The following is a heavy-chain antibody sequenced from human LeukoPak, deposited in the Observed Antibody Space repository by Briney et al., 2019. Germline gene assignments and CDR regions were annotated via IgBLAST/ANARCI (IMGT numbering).Heavy chain of an antibody. J-gene: IGHJ4*02. V-gene: IGHV5-10-1*01. D-gene: IGHD1-26*01. CDR1: GYNFTSSW. CDR2: IDPSDSYT. Sequence: GESLKISCKGSGYNFTSSWISWVRQMPGKGLEWMGRIDPSDSYTNYRPSFQGHVTISADKSASSAYLQWSSLKASDTAMYYCARLVGGTVDYWGQGTLVTVSS. CDR3: ARLVGGTVDY.